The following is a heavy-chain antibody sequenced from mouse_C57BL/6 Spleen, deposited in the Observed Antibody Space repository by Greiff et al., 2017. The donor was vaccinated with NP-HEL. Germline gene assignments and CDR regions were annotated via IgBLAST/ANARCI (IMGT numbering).Heavy chain of an antibody. CDR3: ARWGLPYAMDY. CDR1: GYSFTSYY. J-gene: IGHJ4*01. Sequence: VQLQQSGPELVKPGASVKISCKASGYSFTSYYIHWVKQRPGQGLEWIGWIYPGSGNTKYNEKFKGKATLTADTSSSTAYMQLSSLTSEDSAVYYCARWGLPYAMDYWGQGTSVTVSS. V-gene: IGHV1-66*01. CDR2: IYPGSGNT. D-gene: IGHD2-2*01.